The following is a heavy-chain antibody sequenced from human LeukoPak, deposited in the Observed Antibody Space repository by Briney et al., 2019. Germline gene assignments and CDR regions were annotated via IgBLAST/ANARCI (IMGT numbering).Heavy chain of an antibody. Sequence: GGSLRLSCAVSGFTFDDYAMHWVRQAPGKGLEWVSGISWNSGSIGYADSVKGRFTISRDNPKNSLYLQMNSLRAEDTALYYCAKDWDTAMEFDYWGQGTLVTVSS. CDR2: ISWNSGSI. J-gene: IGHJ4*02. CDR3: AKDWDTAMEFDY. V-gene: IGHV3-9*01. D-gene: IGHD5-18*01. CDR1: GFTFDDYA.